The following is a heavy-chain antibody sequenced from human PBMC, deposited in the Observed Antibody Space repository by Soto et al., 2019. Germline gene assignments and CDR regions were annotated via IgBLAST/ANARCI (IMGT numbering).Heavy chain of an antibody. J-gene: IGHJ4*02. V-gene: IGHV3-33*01. D-gene: IGHD4-17*01. CDR1: GFTFNTYS. Sequence: QVQLEESGGGVVQPGRSLRLSCEASGFTFNTYSMHWVRQPPGKGLEWLAAIWYDGTQKYYADSVKGRFIISRDNSKTTVYLEMNSLRAEDTAVYYCARAGGTTVTGLWHFDSWGQGTLVTVSS. CDR3: ARAGGTTVTGLWHFDS. CDR2: IWYDGTQK.